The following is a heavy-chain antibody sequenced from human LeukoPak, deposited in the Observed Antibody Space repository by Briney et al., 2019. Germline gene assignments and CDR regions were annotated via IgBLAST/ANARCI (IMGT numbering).Heavy chain of an antibody. D-gene: IGHD4-17*01. V-gene: IGHV3-30*04. CDR3: ATDYGDYEPIDY. CDR2: ISFDGTNK. Sequence: GGSLRLSCTASGVTLSNYAMHWVRRPPGRGLEWVAVISFDGTNKYYGDSVEGRLSVSRDNSKNTLYLQMNSLRPDDTTMYYCATDYGDYEPIDYWGQGTLVTVSS. J-gene: IGHJ4*02. CDR1: GVTLSNYA.